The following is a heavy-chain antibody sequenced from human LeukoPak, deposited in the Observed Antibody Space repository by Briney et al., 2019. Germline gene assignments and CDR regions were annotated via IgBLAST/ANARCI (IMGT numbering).Heavy chain of an antibody. CDR1: GFTFSTYW. V-gene: IGHV3-9*01. J-gene: IGHJ3*01. CDR3: XXXXGXDXXXXAFHV. CDR2: ISWDSGNE. Sequence: PGGSLRLSCAASGFTFSTYWMTWVRQAPGKGLEWVSSISWDSGNEAYTDAVKGRFTISRDNDKNSVYLQMNSLRPAYTAFYYXXXXXGXDXXXXAFHVXGQGTLVTVSS.